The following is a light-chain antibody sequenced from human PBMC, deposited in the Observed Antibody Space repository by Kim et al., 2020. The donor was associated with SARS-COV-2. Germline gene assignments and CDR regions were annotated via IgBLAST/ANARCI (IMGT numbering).Light chain of an antibody. CDR2: RDK. CDR3: QVWDSRIVV. CDR1: NIGNKN. Sequence: SVALGQTAKITCEGNNIGNKNVHWYQQKPGQAPVLVIYRDKNRPSGIPERFSGSNSGNTATLIISRAQAGDEADYYCQVWDSRIVVFGGGTQLTVL. J-gene: IGLJ3*02. V-gene: IGLV3-9*01.